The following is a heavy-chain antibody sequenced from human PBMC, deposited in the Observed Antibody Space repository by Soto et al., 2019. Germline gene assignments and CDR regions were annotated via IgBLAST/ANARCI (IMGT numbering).Heavy chain of an antibody. Sequence: ETLSLTCTVSGGSISSSSYYWGWIRQPPGKGLEWIGSVYYSGSTYYNPSLKSRVTISVDTSKNQFSLKLSSVTAADTAVYYCARMYSSSWYFDDYWGQGTLVTVSS. V-gene: IGHV4-39*01. CDR3: ARMYSSSWYFDDY. CDR2: VYYSGST. D-gene: IGHD6-13*01. CDR1: GGSISSSSYY. J-gene: IGHJ4*02.